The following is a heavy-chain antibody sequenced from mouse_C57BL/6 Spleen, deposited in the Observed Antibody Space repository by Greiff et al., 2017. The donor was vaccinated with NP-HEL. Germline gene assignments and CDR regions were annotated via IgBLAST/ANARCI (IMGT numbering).Heavy chain of an antibody. CDR2: IYPGDGDT. J-gene: IGHJ3*01. D-gene: IGHD1-1*01. CDR3: AREDYYGTRFAY. V-gene: IGHV1-82*01. CDR1: GYAFSSSW. Sequence: QVQLKESGPELVKPGASVKISCKASGYAFSSSWMNWVKQRPGKGLEWIGRIYPGDGDTNYNGKFKGKATLTADKSSSTAYMQLSSLTSEDSAVYFCAREDYYGTRFAYWGQGTLVTVSA.